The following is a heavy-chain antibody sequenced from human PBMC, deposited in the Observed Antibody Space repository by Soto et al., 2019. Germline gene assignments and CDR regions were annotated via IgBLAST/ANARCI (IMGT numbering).Heavy chain of an antibody. CDR3: ARARATVTTERALGY. J-gene: IGHJ4*02. V-gene: IGHV1-18*01. CDR2: ISAYIEYT. D-gene: IGHD4-17*01. Sequence: ASLKVSCKASGCSFYNYDITWVRQARGQGLEWMGTISAYIEYTNIAQNLQGRISLTTDKSTATAYMELKNLTSDDTAVYYCARARATVTTERALGYWGQGTLVTVSS. CDR1: GCSFYNYD.